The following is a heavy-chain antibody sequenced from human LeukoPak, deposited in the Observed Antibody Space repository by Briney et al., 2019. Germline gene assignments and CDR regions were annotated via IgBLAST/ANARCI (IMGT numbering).Heavy chain of an antibody. CDR1: GFTFRSYA. D-gene: IGHD3-9*01. CDR2: ISGSGGST. CDR3: AKRMYYDILTGYSTEYYFDY. Sequence: GGSLRLSCAASGFTFRSYAMSWVRQAPGKGLEWVSAISGSGGSTYYADSVKGRFTISRDNSKNTLYLQMNSLRAEDTAVYYCAKRMYYDILTGYSTEYYFDYWGQGTLVTVSS. V-gene: IGHV3-23*01. J-gene: IGHJ4*02.